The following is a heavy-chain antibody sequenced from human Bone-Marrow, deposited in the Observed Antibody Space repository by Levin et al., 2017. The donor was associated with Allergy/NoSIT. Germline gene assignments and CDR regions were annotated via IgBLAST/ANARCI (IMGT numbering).Heavy chain of an antibody. D-gene: IGHD2-15*01. Sequence: NTSETLSLTCAVSGFSISSDYYWGWIRQPPGEGLEWIGNIYHSGSTYYNPSLKSRVTISVDTSKNQFSLKLTSVTAADTAVYYCARTLGYCSGDSCYCYFDYWGRGILVTVSS. J-gene: IGHJ4*02. CDR2: IYHSGST. CDR1: GFSISSDYY. CDR3: ARTLGYCSGDSCYCYFDY. V-gene: IGHV4-38-2*01.